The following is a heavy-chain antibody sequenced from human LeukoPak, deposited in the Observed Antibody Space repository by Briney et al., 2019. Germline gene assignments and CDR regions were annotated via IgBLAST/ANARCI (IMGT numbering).Heavy chain of an antibody. CDR2: IYYSGST. CDR3: EGTGDRAFDI. CDR1: GGSISSSSYY. Sequence: PSETLSLTCTVSGGSISSSSYYWGWMRQPPGKGLEWIGSIYYSGSTYYNPSLKSRVTISVDTSKNQFSLTLSSVTAADTAVYYCEGTGDRAFDIWGQGTMVTVSS. V-gene: IGHV4-39*01. D-gene: IGHD1-14*01. J-gene: IGHJ3*02.